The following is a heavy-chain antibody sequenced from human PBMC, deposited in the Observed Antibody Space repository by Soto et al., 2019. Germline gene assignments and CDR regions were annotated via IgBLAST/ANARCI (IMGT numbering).Heavy chain of an antibody. CDR2: ISYDGSNK. D-gene: IGHD3-16*02. Sequence: QVQLVESGGGVVQPGRSLRLSCAASGFTFSSYGMHWVRQAPGKGLEWVAVISYDGSNKYYADSVKGRFTISRDNSKNTLYLQMNSLRAEDTAVYYCVKVGIDLSKTNWYFDLWGRGTLVTVSS. CDR1: GFTFSSYG. J-gene: IGHJ2*01. CDR3: VKVGIDLSKTNWYFDL. V-gene: IGHV3-30*18.